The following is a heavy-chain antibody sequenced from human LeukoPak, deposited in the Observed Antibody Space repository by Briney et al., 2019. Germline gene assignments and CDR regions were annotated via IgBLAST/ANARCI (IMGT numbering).Heavy chain of an antibody. CDR1: GGSISSYY. CDR3: ARGGLGTASAHFDY. CDR2: IYTSGST. D-gene: IGHD3-16*01. Sequence: SETLSLTCTVSGGSISSYYWSWIRQPAGKGLEWIGRIYTSGSTNYNPSLKSRVTMSVDTSKNQFSLKLSSVTAADTAVYYCARGGLGTASAHFDYWGQGTLVTVSS. J-gene: IGHJ4*02. V-gene: IGHV4-4*07.